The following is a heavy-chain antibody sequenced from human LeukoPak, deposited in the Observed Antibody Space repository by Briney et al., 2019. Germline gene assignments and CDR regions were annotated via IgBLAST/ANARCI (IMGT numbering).Heavy chain of an antibody. Sequence: SETLTLTCTVSGVSISSYYWSWIRQPPWKGLEWIGYIYYSGSTNYNPSLKSRVTISVDTSKNQFSLKRSSVTAADTAVYYCASSGWYLKSFDYWGQGTLVTVSS. D-gene: IGHD6-19*01. CDR1: GVSISSYY. CDR2: IYYSGST. CDR3: ASSGWYLKSFDY. V-gene: IGHV4-59*08. J-gene: IGHJ4*02.